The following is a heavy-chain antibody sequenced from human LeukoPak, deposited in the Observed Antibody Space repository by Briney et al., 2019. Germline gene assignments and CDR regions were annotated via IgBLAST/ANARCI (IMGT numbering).Heavy chain of an antibody. Sequence: GGSLRLSCAASGFSFSDYDMNWVRQAPGKGLEWVSSISAGESSIHYADSVKGRFTISRDNAQNSLSLQMNSLRADDTAVYYCARDSYSSFPEWFDPWGQGTLVTVSS. CDR1: GFSFSDYD. CDR3: ARDSYSSFPEWFDP. D-gene: IGHD6-6*01. V-gene: IGHV3-21*01. CDR2: ISAGESSI. J-gene: IGHJ5*02.